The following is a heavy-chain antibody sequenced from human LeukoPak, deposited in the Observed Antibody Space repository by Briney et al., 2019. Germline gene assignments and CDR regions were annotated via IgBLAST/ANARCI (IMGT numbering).Heavy chain of an antibody. CDR3: AKGVTGLVYFDP. D-gene: IGHD5/OR15-5a*01. V-gene: IGHV3-30*18. J-gene: IGHJ5*02. CDR2: ISYDGSTK. CDR1: GFTFSSYE. Sequence: GGSLRLSCAASGFTFSSYEMNWVRQAPGKGLEWVAVISYDGSTKYYADSVKGRFTISRDNSKNTLYLQMNSLGSEDTAVYYCAKGVTGLVYFDPWGQGTLVTVSS.